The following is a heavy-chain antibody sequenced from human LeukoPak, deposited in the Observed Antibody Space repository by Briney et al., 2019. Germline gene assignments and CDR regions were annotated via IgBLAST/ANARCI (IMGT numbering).Heavy chain of an antibody. CDR2: IYYSGTT. V-gene: IGHV4-59*08. CDR1: GGSISSYY. Sequence: SETLSLTCTVSGGSISSYYWSWIRQPPGKGLEWIGYIYYSGTTNYNPSLKSRVTISVDTSKNQFSLKLSSVTAADTAVYYCARHVSYYYYGMDVWGQGTTVTVSS. CDR3: ARHVSYYYYGMDV. J-gene: IGHJ6*02.